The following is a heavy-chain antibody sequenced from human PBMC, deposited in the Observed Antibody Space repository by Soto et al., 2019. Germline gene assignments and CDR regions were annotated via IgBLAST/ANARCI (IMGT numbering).Heavy chain of an antibody. D-gene: IGHD3-3*01. CDR2: IYYSGST. Sequence: PSETLSLTCTVSGGYISSYYWSWIRQPPGKGLEWIGYIYYSGSTNYNPSLKSRVTISVDTSKNQFSLKLSSVTAADTAVYYCARVGRYYDFWSGYSDAFDIWGQGTMVTVSS. J-gene: IGHJ3*02. V-gene: IGHV4-59*01. CDR3: ARVGRYYDFWSGYSDAFDI. CDR1: GGYISSYY.